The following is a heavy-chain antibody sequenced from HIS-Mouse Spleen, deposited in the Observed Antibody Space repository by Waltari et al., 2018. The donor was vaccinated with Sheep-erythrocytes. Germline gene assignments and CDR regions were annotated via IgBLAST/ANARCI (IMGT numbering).Heavy chain of an antibody. CDR3: ARDPAPHYFDY. CDR2: IYYSGST. CDR1: GGSISSYY. V-gene: IGHV4-59*01. J-gene: IGHJ4*02. Sequence: QVQLQESGPGLVKPSETLSLTCTVSGGSISSYYWSWIRQPPGKGLEWIGYIYYSGSTNYNPSPKSRVTISVDTSKNQFSLKLSSVTAADTAVYYCARDPAPHYFDYWGQGTLVTVSS.